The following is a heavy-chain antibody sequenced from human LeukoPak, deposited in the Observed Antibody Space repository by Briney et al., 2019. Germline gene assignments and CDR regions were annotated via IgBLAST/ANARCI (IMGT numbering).Heavy chain of an antibody. V-gene: IGHV1-18*01. Sequence: ASVKVSCKASGYTFTSYGISWVRQAPGQGLEWMGWISAYNGNTNYAQKLQGRVTMTTDTSTSTAYMELRSVRSDDTAVYYCARGGILEMATIDFDYWGQGTLVTVSS. J-gene: IGHJ4*02. CDR3: ARGGILEMATIDFDY. CDR1: GYTFTSYG. CDR2: ISAYNGNT. D-gene: IGHD5-24*01.